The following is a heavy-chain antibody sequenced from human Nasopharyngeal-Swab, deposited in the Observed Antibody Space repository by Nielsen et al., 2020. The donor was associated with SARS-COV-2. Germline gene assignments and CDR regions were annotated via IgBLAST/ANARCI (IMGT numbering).Heavy chain of an antibody. CDR3: ARDRLWFGELLSPLNYYYYGMDV. D-gene: IGHD3-10*01. V-gene: IGHV3-7*01. Sequence: GESLKISCAASGFTFSDYWMAWVRQAPGKGLEWVADIKVDGSEQYYVDSVKGRFTVSRDNAKNSLYLQMNSLRAEDTAMYYCARDRLWFGELLSPLNYYYYGMDVWGQGTTVTVSS. CDR2: IKVDGSEQ. CDR1: GFTFSDYW. J-gene: IGHJ6*02.